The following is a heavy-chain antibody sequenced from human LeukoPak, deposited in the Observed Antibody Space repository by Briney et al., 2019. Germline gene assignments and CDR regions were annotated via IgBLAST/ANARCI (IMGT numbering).Heavy chain of an antibody. CDR2: ISGYNGKT. V-gene: IGHV1-18*01. Sequence: ASVKVSCKASGYTFNTYGITWVRQAPGQGLEWIGWISGYNGKTKYAQKLQDRVAMTTDTSTTTAYMELRSLRSDDTAVYYCAREGGYSYGDNWFDPWGQGTLVTVSS. J-gene: IGHJ5*02. CDR3: AREGGYSYGDNWFDP. CDR1: GYTFNTYG. D-gene: IGHD5-18*01.